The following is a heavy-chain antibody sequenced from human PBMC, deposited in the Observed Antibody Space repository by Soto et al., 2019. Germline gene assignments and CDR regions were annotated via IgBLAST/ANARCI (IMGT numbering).Heavy chain of an antibody. CDR1: GFTFSSYA. CDR2: ISGSGGST. D-gene: IGHD2-2*01. Sequence: GALRLSCAASGFTFSSYAMSWVRQAPGKGLEWVSAISGSGGSTYYADSVKGRFTISRDNSKNTLYLQMNSLRAEDTAVYYCAKDTPPNCSSTSCSPPYNWFDPWGQGTLVTDSS. J-gene: IGHJ5*02. CDR3: AKDTPPNCSSTSCSPPYNWFDP. V-gene: IGHV3-23*01.